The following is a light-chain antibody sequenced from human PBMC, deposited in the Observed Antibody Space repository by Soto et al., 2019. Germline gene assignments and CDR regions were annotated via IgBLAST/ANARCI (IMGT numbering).Light chain of an antibody. V-gene: IGKV3-15*01. CDR2: GAS. J-gene: IGKJ2*01. Sequence: EIVMTQSPATLSVSPGERATLSCRASQSVSSNLAWYQQKPGQGPRLLIYGASTRATGIPARFSGSGSGTEVTLTISSLQSDDFVVYYCQQYSNWPPYTFGQGTKLEIK. CDR3: QQYSNWPPYT. CDR1: QSVSSN.